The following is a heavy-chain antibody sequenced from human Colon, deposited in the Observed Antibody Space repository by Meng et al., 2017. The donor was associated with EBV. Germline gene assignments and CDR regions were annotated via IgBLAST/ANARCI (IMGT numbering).Heavy chain of an antibody. Sequence: HLALDEPGQGLVKPSETRSLPCTVSGGSISSNGYYWDWVRQPPGKGLEWIGAIYHSGSTSYNPSLQSRVTMFVDTSKNQFSLMLTSVTATDTAVYYCARRRGGSGRDCWGQGTLVTVSS. J-gene: IGHJ4*02. V-gene: IGHV4-39*01. D-gene: IGHD3-10*01. CDR1: GGSISSNGYY. CDR3: ARRRGGSGRDC. CDR2: IYHSGST.